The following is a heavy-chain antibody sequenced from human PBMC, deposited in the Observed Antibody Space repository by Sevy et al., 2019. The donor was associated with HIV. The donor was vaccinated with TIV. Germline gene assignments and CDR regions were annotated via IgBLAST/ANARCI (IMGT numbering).Heavy chain of an antibody. J-gene: IGHJ3*02. CDR1: GFTVSSNY. D-gene: IGHD1-26*01. Sequence: GGSLRLSCAASGFTVSSNYMSWVRQAPGKGLEWVSVIYSGGSTYYADSVKGRFTISRDNSKNTLYLQMNSLRVEDTAVYYCARDHASGTWGAFDIWGQGTMVTVSS. CDR2: IYSGGST. CDR3: ARDHASGTWGAFDI. V-gene: IGHV3-53*01.